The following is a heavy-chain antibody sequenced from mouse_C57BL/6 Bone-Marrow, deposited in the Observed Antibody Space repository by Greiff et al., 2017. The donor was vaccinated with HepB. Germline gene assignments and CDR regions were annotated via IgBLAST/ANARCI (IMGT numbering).Heavy chain of an antibody. Sequence: QVQLQQSGAELMKPGASVKLSCKATGYTFTGYWIEWVKQRPGHGLEWIGAILPGSGSTNYNEKFKGKATFTADTSSNTAYMQLSSLTTEDSAIYYCARWDYYGSSYDWYFDVWGTGTTVTVSS. D-gene: IGHD1-1*01. CDR2: ILPGSGST. V-gene: IGHV1-9*01. J-gene: IGHJ1*03. CDR3: ARWDYYGSSYDWYFDV. CDR1: GYTFTGYW.